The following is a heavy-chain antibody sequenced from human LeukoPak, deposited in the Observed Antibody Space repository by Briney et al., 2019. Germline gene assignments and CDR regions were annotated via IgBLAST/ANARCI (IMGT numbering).Heavy chain of an antibody. V-gene: IGHV3-23*01. Sequence: GGSLRLSCAASGFTVSSNYMSWVRQAPGKGLEWVSAISGSGGSTYYADSVKGRFTISRDNSKNTLYLQVNSLRAEDTAVYYCAKGMGYDSSGEALDYWGQGTLVTVSS. CDR3: AKGMGYDSSGEALDY. CDR2: ISGSGGST. CDR1: GFTVSSNY. J-gene: IGHJ4*02. D-gene: IGHD3-22*01.